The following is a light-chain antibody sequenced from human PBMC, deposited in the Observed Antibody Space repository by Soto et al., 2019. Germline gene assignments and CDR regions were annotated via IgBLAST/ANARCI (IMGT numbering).Light chain of an antibody. V-gene: IGKV1-5*03. CDR1: RNINNL. Sequence: DIQMTQSRSTLSASVGDRVAITCRASRNINNLLAWYQQKPGKAPKLLIYNASSLESGVPSRFSGSGSGTEFTLTISSLQPDDFATYYCQRYYSFPLTFGGGTKVEIK. CDR2: NAS. J-gene: IGKJ4*01. CDR3: QRYYSFPLT.